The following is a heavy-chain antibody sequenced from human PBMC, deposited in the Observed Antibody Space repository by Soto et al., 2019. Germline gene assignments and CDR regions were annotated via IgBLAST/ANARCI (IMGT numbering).Heavy chain of an antibody. CDR3: ARGLPASYYFDY. J-gene: IGHJ4*02. CDR2: ISSSSSYI. V-gene: IGHV3-21*01. CDR1: GFTFSSYS. Sequence: PGGSLRLSCAASGFTFSSYSMNWVRQAPGKGLEWVSSISSSSSYIYYADSVKGRFTISRDNAKNSLYLQMNSLRAEDTAVYYCARGLPASYYFDYWGQGTLVTVSS.